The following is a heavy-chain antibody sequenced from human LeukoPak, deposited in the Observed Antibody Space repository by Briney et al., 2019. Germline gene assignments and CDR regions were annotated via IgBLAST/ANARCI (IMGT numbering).Heavy chain of an antibody. CDR3: ASYTSSGSCFDY. D-gene: IGHD1-26*01. CDR1: GGSISSYY. Sequence: SETLSLTCTVSGGSISSYYWTWIRQPAGKGLEWIGRIYTSGSTYYNPSLESRVTLSVDKSKNQFSLKLTSVTAADTAVYYCASYTSSGSCFDYWGQGTLVTVSS. V-gene: IGHV4-4*07. CDR2: IYTSGST. J-gene: IGHJ4*02.